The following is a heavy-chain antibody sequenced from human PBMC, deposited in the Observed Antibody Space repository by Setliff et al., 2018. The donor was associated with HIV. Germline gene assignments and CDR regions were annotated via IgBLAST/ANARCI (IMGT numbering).Heavy chain of an antibody. J-gene: IGHJ3*01. CDR3: AKPTSGLYPRAFDL. CDR2: VSPSSIVT. D-gene: IGHD1-26*01. Sequence: GESLRLSCAASGFAFSTFDMNWVRQTPARGLEWVSAVSPSSIVTYYADSVKGRFTVSRDDSTNMLFLQMSSLGPEDTALYYCAKPTSGLYPRAFDLWGQGTLVT. CDR1: GFAFSTFD. V-gene: IGHV3-23*01.